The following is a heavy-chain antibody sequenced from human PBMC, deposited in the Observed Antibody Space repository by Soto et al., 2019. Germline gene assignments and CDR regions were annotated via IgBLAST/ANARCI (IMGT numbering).Heavy chain of an antibody. V-gene: IGHV4-59*01. J-gene: IGHJ5*02. CDR3: AQTTYPYNWLDP. D-gene: IGHD1-7*01. CDR2: IYYSGST. CDR1: GGPIRSYY. Sequence: SETLSLTCTVSGGPIRSYYWSWIRQPPGKGLEWIGYIYYSGSTNYNPSLKSRVTMSVDTSKNQFSLTLSSVTAADTAIYYCAQTTYPYNWLDPWGHGTLVTVSS.